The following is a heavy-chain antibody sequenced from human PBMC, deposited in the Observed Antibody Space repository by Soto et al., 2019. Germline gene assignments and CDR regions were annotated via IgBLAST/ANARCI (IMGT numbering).Heavy chain of an antibody. CDR3: VRENYYSDSRGPTTLGALDI. CDR2: ISMDGNTK. V-gene: IGHV3-30-3*01. Sequence: HGCSMRLSSAACGLIFWIYAVQWVRQATGKGLEWVAVISMDGNTKYYADSVRGRFTISRENSKNTLYLQVDSLRVEDTSVFYCVRENYYSDSRGPTTLGALDIWGQGTVVTVSS. CDR1: GLIFWIYA. D-gene: IGHD3-22*01. J-gene: IGHJ3*02.